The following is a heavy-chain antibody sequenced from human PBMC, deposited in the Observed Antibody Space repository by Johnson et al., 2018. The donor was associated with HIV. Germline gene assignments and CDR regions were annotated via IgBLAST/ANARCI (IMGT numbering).Heavy chain of an antibody. J-gene: IGHJ3*02. D-gene: IGHD6-19*01. Sequence: QVQLVESGGGLVKPGGSLRLSCAASGFTFSDYYMSWIRQAPGKVLEWISYISRSGSTIYYADSVKGRFTISRDNAKNSLYLQMNSLRAEDTAVYYCASGWGIVVSDAFDIWGQGTMVTVSS. CDR3: ASGWGIVVSDAFDI. V-gene: IGHV3-11*04. CDR1: GFTFSDYY. CDR2: ISRSGSTI.